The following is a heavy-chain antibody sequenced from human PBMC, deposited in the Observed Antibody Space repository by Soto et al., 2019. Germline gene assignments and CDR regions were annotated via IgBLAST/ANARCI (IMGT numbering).Heavy chain of an antibody. CDR3: AAPRTDGYKVPDPSTYYYYGLDV. CDR1: GGSFSTYA. Sequence: SVKVSCKASGGSFSTYAISWVRQAPGQGLEWMGGIIPIFGTPNYAQKFQGRVTITADRSTSTAYLELNSLRSEDTAVHYCAAPRTDGYKVPDPSTYYYYGLDVWGQGTTVTV. V-gene: IGHV1-69*06. D-gene: IGHD5-12*01. CDR2: IIPIFGTP. J-gene: IGHJ6*02.